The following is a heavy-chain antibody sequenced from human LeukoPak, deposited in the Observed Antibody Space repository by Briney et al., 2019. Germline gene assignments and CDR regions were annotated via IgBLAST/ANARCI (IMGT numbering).Heavy chain of an antibody. CDR2: ISAYNGNT. V-gene: IGHV1-18*01. CDR3: ARVMTRNWFDP. J-gene: IGHJ5*02. D-gene: IGHD4-11*01. Sequence: MGWISAYNGNTNYAQKLQGRVTMTTDTSTSTAYMELRSLRSDDTAVYYCARVMTRNWFDPWGQGTLVTVSS.